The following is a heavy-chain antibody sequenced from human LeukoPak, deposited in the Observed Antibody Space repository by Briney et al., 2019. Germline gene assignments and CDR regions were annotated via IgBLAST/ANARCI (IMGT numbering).Heavy chain of an antibody. D-gene: IGHD2-8*02. CDR1: GFTFSSYW. V-gene: IGHV3-7*01. Sequence: PGGSLTLSCAASGFTFSSYWMSWVRQAPGKGLEWVANIKQDGSEKYYVDSVKGRFTISRDNAKNSLYLQTNSMRAEDTAVYYCARDGGYTGGWTYGAGDFWGQGALVTVAS. CDR2: IKQDGSEK. J-gene: IGHJ4*02. CDR3: ARDGGYTGGWTYGAGDF.